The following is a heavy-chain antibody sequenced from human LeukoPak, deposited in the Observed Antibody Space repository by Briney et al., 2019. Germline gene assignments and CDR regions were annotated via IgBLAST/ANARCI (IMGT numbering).Heavy chain of an antibody. D-gene: IGHD3-22*01. CDR3: AGLYYYDSSGNYYEINYFDH. J-gene: IGHJ4*02. CDR2: IYFGGST. CDR1: GGSISSSGYY. Sequence: SETLSLTCTVSGGSISSSGYYWAWIRQTPGEGLEWIGSIYFGGSTHYNPSLKSRITISVDTSKNQFSLKLNSLTAADTAVYFCAGLYYYDSSGNYYEINYFDHWGQGTLVTVSS. V-gene: IGHV4-39*01.